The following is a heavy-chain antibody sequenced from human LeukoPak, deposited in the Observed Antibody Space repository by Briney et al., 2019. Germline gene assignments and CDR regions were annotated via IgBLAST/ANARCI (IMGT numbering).Heavy chain of an antibody. V-gene: IGHV4-39*07. D-gene: IGHD4-17*01. J-gene: IGHJ4*02. CDR1: GGSISSSSYY. Sequence: SETLSLTCTVSGGSISSSSYYWGWIRQPPGKGLEWIGSIYYSGSTNYNPSLKSRVTMSVDTSKNQFSLKLSSVTAADTAVYYCARAGDYVQYYFDYWGQGTLVTVSS. CDR3: ARAGDYVQYYFDY. CDR2: IYYSGST.